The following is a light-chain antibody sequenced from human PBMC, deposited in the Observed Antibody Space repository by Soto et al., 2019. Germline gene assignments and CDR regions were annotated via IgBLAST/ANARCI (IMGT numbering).Light chain of an antibody. J-gene: IGKJ1*01. CDR1: QTVSRK. CDR2: DTS. V-gene: IGKV3-11*01. CDR3: HQRQSWTRT. Sequence: EIVLTQSPATLSASPGERATLSCRASQTVSRKLAWYQHKPGQAPRLLIYDTSNRAGGIPARFSGSGSGTDFTLTISSLENEDFAVYYCHQRQSWTRTFGQGTKVDIK.